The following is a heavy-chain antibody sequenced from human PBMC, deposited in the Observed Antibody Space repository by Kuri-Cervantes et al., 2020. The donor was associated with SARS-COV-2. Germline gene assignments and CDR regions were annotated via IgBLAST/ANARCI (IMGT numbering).Heavy chain of an antibody. CDR3: ARIAVAAPGVPDY. CDR2: MNPNSGNT. V-gene: IGHV1-8*01. D-gene: IGHD6-19*01. Sequence: ASVQVSCKASGYTFTSYDNNWVRQATGQGLEWMGWMNPNSGNTGYAQKFQGRVTMTRNTSISTAYMELSSLRSEDTAVYYCARIAVAAPGVPDYWGQGTLVTVSS. J-gene: IGHJ4*02. CDR1: GYTFTSYD.